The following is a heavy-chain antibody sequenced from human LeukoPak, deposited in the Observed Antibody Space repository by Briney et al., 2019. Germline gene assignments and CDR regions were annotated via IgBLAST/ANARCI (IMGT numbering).Heavy chain of an antibody. J-gene: IGHJ4*02. CDR2: IQSDGANE. CDR1: GFTFSTSG. CDR3: VRDGAHWDLDY. Sequence: GGSLRLSCAASGFTFSTSGMHWIRQAPGKGLEWVALIQSDGANEYYADSVQGRFTISRDNSKNTVHLQINSLRPEDTAMYYCVRDGAHWDLDYWGQGTLVTVSS. V-gene: IGHV3-30*06. D-gene: IGHD7-27*01.